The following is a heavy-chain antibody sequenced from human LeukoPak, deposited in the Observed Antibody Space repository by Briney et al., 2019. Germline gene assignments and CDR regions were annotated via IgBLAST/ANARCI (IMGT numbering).Heavy chain of an antibody. D-gene: IGHD3-10*01. Sequence: KTSETLSLTCTVSGGSISTGGYYWSWIRQPAEKGLEWIGRIYTSGSTNYNPSLKSRVTISIDTSKNQFSLKLSSVTAADTAVYYCARAGRLWFENNWFDPWGQGTLVTVSS. CDR3: ARAGRLWFENNWFDP. CDR1: GGSISTGGYY. J-gene: IGHJ5*02. CDR2: IYTSGST. V-gene: IGHV4-61*02.